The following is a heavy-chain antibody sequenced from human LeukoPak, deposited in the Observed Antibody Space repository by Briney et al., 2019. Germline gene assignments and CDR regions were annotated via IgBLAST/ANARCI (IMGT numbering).Heavy chain of an antibody. CDR2: ISYTGTT. V-gene: IGHV4-59*01. CDR3: AGFSSRTNYGHDY. D-gene: IGHD3-10*01. CDR1: GGSISSYY. J-gene: IGHJ4*02. Sequence: SETLSLTCTVSGGSISSYYWSWIRQPPGKGLEWIGYISYTGTTNYNPSLKSRVTISADTSKNQFSLKLSSVTAADTAVYYCAGFSSRTNYGHDYWGQGTLVTVSS.